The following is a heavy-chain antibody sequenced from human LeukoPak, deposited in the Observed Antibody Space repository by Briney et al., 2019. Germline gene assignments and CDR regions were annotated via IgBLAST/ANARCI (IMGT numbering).Heavy chain of an antibody. V-gene: IGHV3-48*04. D-gene: IGHD5-12*01. CDR3: ARTIWGYSGYDSPWFDP. CDR2: ISSSGSTI. CDR1: GFTFSSYS. J-gene: IGHJ5*02. Sequence: GGSLRLSCAASGFTFSSYSMNWVRQAPGKGLEWVSYISSSGSTIYYADSVKGRFTISRDNAKNSLYLQMNSLRAEDTAVYYCARTIWGYSGYDSPWFDPWGQGTLVTVSS.